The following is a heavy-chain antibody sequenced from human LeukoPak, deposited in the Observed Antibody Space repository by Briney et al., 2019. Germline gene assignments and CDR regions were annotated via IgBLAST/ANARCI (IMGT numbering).Heavy chain of an antibody. CDR2: FYSGGST. J-gene: IGHJ4*02. CDR1: GFTVSDNY. V-gene: IGHV3-66*01. D-gene: IGHD6-13*01. Sequence: PGGSLRLSCAASGFTVSDNYMSWVRQAPGKGLEWVSVFYSGGSTRYADSVKGRFTISRDNSKNTLYLQMNSLRAEDTAVYYCAKGKYSSSWYYFDYWGQGTLVTVSS. CDR3: AKGKYSSSWYYFDY.